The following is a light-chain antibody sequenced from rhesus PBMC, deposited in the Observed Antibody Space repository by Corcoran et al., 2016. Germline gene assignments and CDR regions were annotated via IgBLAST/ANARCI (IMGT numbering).Light chain of an antibody. CDR2: AAT. J-gene: IGKJ3*01. CDR1: QGISSY. CDR3: QQYKSYPFT. V-gene: IGKV1-28*02. Sequence: DIQMTQSPSSLSASVGDTVTITCRASQGISSYLNWFQQKPGTAPNLLIYAATNLQSGVPSRFRHSGSWTDFTLTISSLQPEDFATDYCQQYKSYPFTFGPGTKLDIK.